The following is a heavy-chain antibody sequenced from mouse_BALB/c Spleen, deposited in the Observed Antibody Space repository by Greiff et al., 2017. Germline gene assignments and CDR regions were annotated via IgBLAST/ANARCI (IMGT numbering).Heavy chain of an antibody. CDR3: AREKPRYYGSSYWYFDV. Sequence: VKVVESGAELAKPGASVKMSCKASGYTFTSYWMHWVKQRPGQGLEWIGYINPSTGYTEYNQKFKDKATLTADKSSSTAYMQLSSLTSEDSAVYYCAREKPRYYGSSYWYFDVWGAGTTVTVSS. J-gene: IGHJ1*01. D-gene: IGHD1-1*01. V-gene: IGHV1-7*01. CDR1: GYTFTSYW. CDR2: INPSTGYT.